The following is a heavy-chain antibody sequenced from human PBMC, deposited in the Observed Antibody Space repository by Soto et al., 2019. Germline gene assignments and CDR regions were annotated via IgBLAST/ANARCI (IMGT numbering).Heavy chain of an antibody. CDR1: GFTFSSYD. V-gene: IGHV3-13*04. D-gene: IGHD5-12*01. CDR2: IGTAGDT. Sequence: GGSLRLSCAASGFTFSSYDMHWVRQATGKGLEWVSAIGTAGDTYYPGSVKGRFTISRENAKNSLYLQMNSLRAGDTAVYYCARGAPRGSNFDYWGQGTLVTVSS. J-gene: IGHJ4*02. CDR3: ARGAPRGSNFDY.